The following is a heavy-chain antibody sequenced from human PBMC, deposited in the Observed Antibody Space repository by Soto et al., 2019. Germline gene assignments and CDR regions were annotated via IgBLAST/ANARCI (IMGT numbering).Heavy chain of an antibody. J-gene: IGHJ3*02. CDR2: VNHSGST. D-gene: IGHD3-22*01. Sequence: LSLTCAVYGGSFSGYYWSWIRQPPGKGLEWIGEVNHSGSTNYNPSLKSRVTISVDTSKNQFSLKLSSVTAADTAVYYCARGYPPTMIVARGALDIWGQGTTVTVSS. CDR3: ARGYPPTMIVARGALDI. CDR1: GGSFSGYY. V-gene: IGHV4-34*01.